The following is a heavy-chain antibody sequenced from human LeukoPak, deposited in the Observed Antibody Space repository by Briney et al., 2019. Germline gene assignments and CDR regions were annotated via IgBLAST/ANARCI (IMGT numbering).Heavy chain of an antibody. J-gene: IGHJ3*02. Sequence: GGSLRLSCAAAGFTFSSYWMSWVRQAPGKGLEWVANIKQDGSEKYYVDSVKGRFTISRDNAKNSLYLQMNSLRAEDTAVYYCASLCSSTSCFDAFDIWGQGTMVTVSS. V-gene: IGHV3-7*01. CDR3: ASLCSSTSCFDAFDI. CDR2: IKQDGSEK. D-gene: IGHD2-2*01. CDR1: GFTFSSYW.